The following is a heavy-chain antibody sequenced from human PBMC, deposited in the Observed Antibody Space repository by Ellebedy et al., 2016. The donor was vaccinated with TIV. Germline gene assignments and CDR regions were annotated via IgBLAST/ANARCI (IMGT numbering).Heavy chain of an antibody. CDR2: IYYSGNT. CDR3: ARGGDCYIHY. J-gene: IGHJ4*02. CDR1: GGSISSGDYY. Sequence: MPSETLSLTCTVSGGSISSGDYYWSWIRQPPGKGLEWIGYIYYSGNTYHNPSLKSRVTILVDTSNNQFSLKLSSVTAADTAVYYCARGGDCYIHYWGQGTLVTVSS. V-gene: IGHV4-30-4*01. D-gene: IGHD3-10*01.